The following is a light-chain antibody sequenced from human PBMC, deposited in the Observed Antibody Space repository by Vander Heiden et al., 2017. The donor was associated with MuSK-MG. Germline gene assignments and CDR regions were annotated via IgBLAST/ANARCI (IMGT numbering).Light chain of an antibody. CDR1: QGIGNS. V-gene: IGKV1-NL1*01. CDR2: GTS. CDR3: QQDDYPPWT. Sequence: DIQMTQSPSSLSPSLGDRVTITCRASQGIGNSLAWYQQKPGKAPKLLIYGTSKLESGVPSRFSGSGSGTHHTLAISRLQPEDVATYYCQQDDYPPWTFGRGTKVEIK. J-gene: IGKJ1*01.